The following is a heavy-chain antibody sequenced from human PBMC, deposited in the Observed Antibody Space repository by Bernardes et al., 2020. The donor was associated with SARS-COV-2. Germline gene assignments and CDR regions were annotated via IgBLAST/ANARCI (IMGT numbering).Heavy chain of an antibody. J-gene: IGHJ4*02. D-gene: IGHD6-19*01. CDR1: GVSISSDY. CDR2: LYTSGST. V-gene: IGHV4-4*07. CDR3: ARVGRTSGWYYDY. Sequence: SEPLSLTCTVSGVSISSDYWSWIRQPAGKGLEWIGHLYTSGSTNYHPSLKSRVTMSVDTSKSQFSLKLSSVTAADTAVYYCARVGRTSGWYYDYWGQGTLVTVSS.